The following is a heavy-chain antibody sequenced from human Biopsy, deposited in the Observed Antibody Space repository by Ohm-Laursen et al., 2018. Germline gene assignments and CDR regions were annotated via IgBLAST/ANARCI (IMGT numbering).Heavy chain of an antibody. CDR3: ASDRDSSGSFRWNH. Sequence: GSLRLSCTASGFTFKNYNMNWVRQAPGKGLEWVSSITDSGSHMYYADSVKGRLTISRDNSKNTLYLQMNSLRAEDTAVYYCASDRDSSGSFRWNHWGQGTLVTVSS. J-gene: IGHJ5*02. D-gene: IGHD6-19*01. CDR1: GFTFKNYN. CDR2: ITDSGSHM. V-gene: IGHV3-21*01.